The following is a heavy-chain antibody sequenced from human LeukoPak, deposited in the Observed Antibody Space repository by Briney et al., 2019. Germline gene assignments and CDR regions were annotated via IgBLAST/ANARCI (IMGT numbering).Heavy chain of an antibody. D-gene: IGHD6-13*01. CDR2: IKQDGSEK. J-gene: IGHJ4*02. V-gene: IGHV3-7*01. CDR1: GFTLSSYW. Sequence: HPGGSLRLSCAASGFTLSSYWMSWVRQAPGKGLEWVANIKQDGSEKYYVDSVKGRFTISRDNAKNSLYLQMDSLRAEDTAVYYCASTTAGFDYWGQGTLVTVSS. CDR3: ASTTAGFDY.